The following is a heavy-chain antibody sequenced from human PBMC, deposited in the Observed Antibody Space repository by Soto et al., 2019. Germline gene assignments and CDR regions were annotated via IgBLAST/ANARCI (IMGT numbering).Heavy chain of an antibody. J-gene: IGHJ5*02. CDR1: GYTFTNYG. V-gene: IGHV1-18*01. Sequence: GAAVKVSCKACGYTFTNYGVTWVRQAPGQGLEWMGWISAYTDNPNYAQKFQGRVTMTIDTSTTAAYMDLRSLTSDDTAVYYCARVIPGAEAWFGPWGQGTLVTVSS. D-gene: IGHD2-2*01. CDR3: ARVIPGAEAWFGP. CDR2: ISAYTDNP.